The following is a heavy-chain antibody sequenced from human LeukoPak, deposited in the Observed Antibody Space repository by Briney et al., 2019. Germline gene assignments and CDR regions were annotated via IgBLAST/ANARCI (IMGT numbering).Heavy chain of an antibody. D-gene: IGHD1-26*01. J-gene: IGHJ4*02. CDR2: MNPNSGNT. V-gene: IGHV1-8*01. Sequence: ASVKVSCKASGYTFTSYDINWVRQATGQGLEWMGWMNPNSGNTGYAQKFQGRVTVTTDTSTSTAHMELRSLRYDDTAVYYCARDGRFAAYEPDYWGQGTLVTVSS. CDR1: GYTFTSYD. CDR3: ARDGRFAAYEPDY.